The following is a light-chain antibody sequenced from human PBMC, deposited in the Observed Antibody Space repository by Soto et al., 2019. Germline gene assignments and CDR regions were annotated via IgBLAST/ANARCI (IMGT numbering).Light chain of an antibody. CDR2: DAS. CDR3: QQRSNWHTIT. CDR1: QSVGSY. Sequence: EIVLTQSPATLSLSPGERATLSCRASQSVGSYLAWYQQKPGQAPRLLIYDASNRATGTPARFSGSGSGTDYTLTISSLEPEDFAVYYCQQRSNWHTITFGQGTRLEIK. J-gene: IGKJ5*01. V-gene: IGKV3-11*01.